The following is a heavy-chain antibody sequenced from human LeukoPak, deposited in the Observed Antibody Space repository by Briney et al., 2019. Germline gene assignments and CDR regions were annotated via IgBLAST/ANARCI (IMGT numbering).Heavy chain of an antibody. D-gene: IGHD1-14*01. CDR1: GFTFSSYA. Sequence: GGSLRLSCAASGFTFSSYALGWVRQAPGKGLEWVSTVSSSGGRTYYADSVKGRFTISRDNSQNTLYLQMNSLRAEDTAVYYCARVTINLDAFDIWGQGTMVTVSS. J-gene: IGHJ3*02. CDR2: VSSSGGRT. CDR3: ARVTINLDAFDI. V-gene: IGHV3-23*01.